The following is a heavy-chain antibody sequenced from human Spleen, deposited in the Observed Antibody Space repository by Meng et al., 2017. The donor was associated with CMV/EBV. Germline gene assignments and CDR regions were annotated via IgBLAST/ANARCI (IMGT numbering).Heavy chain of an antibody. V-gene: IGHV3-20*04. CDR1: GFRFDDYG. CDR2: INWNGGST. J-gene: IGHJ6*02. Sequence: GESLKISCVASGFRFDDYGMTWVRQAPGKGLEWLSGINWNGGSTGYADSVRGRFTISRDSVKKSLYLQMNSLRAGDTAVYYCAKVQWLAIPQNHYRYFGMDVWGQGTTVTVSS. CDR3: AKVQWLAIPQNHYRYFGMDV. D-gene: IGHD5-12*01.